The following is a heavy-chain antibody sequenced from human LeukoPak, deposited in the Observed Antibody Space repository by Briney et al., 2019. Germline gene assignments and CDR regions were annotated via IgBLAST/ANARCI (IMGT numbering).Heavy chain of an antibody. Sequence: GGSLRLSCAASGFTFSSYSMNWVRQAPGKGLEWVSSISSSSSYIYYADSVKGRFTISRDNAKNSLYPQMNSLRAEDTAVYYCARAYGDCASHFDYWGQGTLVTVSS. CDR2: ISSSSSYI. CDR3: ARAYGDCASHFDY. CDR1: GFTFSSYS. D-gene: IGHD4-17*01. V-gene: IGHV3-21*01. J-gene: IGHJ4*02.